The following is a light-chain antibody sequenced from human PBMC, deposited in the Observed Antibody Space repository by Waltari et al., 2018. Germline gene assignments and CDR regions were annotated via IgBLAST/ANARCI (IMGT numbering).Light chain of an antibody. CDR1: QDISFW. V-gene: IGKV1-5*03. J-gene: IGKJ1*01. CDR3: QHFDTYPCT. Sequence: DIQMVQSPSTVSASVGARVTITCRASQDISFWLDWYQQKPGRAPKPLLYKATKAFTLEGEVPPRFSATASGTAFTLTISILQPDHFATDYCQHFDTYPCTFGQGTKVDSK. CDR2: KAF.